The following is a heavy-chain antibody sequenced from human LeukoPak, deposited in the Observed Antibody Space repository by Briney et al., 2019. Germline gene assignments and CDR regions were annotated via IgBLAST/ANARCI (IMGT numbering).Heavy chain of an antibody. CDR1: GYSFTSYW. V-gene: IGHV5-51*01. D-gene: IGHD3-22*01. Sequence: GESLKISCKGSGYSFTSYWIGWVRQMPGKGLEWMGIIYPGDSDTRYSPSLQGQVTISADKSISTAYLQWSSLKASDTAMYYCARLYDSSGFTMYYFDYWGQGTLVTVSS. J-gene: IGHJ4*02. CDR2: IYPGDSDT. CDR3: ARLYDSSGFTMYYFDY.